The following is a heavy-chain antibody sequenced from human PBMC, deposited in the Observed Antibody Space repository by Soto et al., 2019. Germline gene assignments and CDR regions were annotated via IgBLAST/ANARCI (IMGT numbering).Heavy chain of an antibody. CDR1: GGSVSSGAYY. J-gene: IGHJ3*02. Sequence: QVQLQESDAGLVKASQTLSLTSTVSGGSVSSGAYYWTWIRQRPGKGLEWIGYIYYSGSTYYSPSLKSRLSISLDTSKNQFSLRLSSVTAADTAMYYCARARLRAVYAFDIWGQGTMVTVSS. CDR2: IYYSGST. D-gene: IGHD5-12*01. CDR3: ARARLRAVYAFDI. V-gene: IGHV4-31*03.